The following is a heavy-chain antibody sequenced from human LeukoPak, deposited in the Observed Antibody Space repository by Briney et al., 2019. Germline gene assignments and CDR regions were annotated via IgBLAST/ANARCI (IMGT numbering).Heavy chain of an antibody. J-gene: IGHJ4*02. CDR2: ISSSSSYI. Sequence: PGGSLRLSCAASGPTFSSYNMNWVRQAPGKGLEWVSSISSSSSYIYYADSVKGRFTTSRDNAKNSLYLQMNSLRAEDTAVYYCARGVVAGTFDYWGQGTLVTVSS. CDR3: ARGVVAGTFDY. V-gene: IGHV3-21*01. CDR1: GPTFSSYN. D-gene: IGHD6-19*01.